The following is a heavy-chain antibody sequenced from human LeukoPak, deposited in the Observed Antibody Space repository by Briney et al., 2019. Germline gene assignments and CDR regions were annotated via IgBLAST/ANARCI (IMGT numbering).Heavy chain of an antibody. CDR2: ISGSGGST. V-gene: IGHV3-23*01. CDR1: GFTFSSYA. CDR3: AKDPGIAVAGTEDDAFDI. J-gene: IGHJ3*02. Sequence: AGGSLRLSCAASGFTFSSYAMSWVRQAPGKGLEWVSAISGSGGSTYYADSVKGRGTMSRDNSKNTLYLQMNSLRAEDTAVYYCAKDPGIAVAGTEDDAFDIWGQGTMVTVSS. D-gene: IGHD6-19*01.